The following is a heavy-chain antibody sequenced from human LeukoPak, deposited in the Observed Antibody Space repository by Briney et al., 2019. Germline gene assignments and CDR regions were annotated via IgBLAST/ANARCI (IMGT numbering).Heavy chain of an antibody. CDR2: IKTKSDGGTT. D-gene: IGHD2-21*01. CDR1: GFIFTTAW. V-gene: IGHV3-15*01. Sequence: GGSLRLSCAASGFIFTTAWMTWVRQAPGKGLEWVGRIKTKSDGGTTDYAAPVKGRFTISRDDSKKMIYLHMNSLKTEDTAVYFCTTESRFRLILDYWGLGTLVTVSS. CDR3: TTESRFRLILDY. J-gene: IGHJ4*02.